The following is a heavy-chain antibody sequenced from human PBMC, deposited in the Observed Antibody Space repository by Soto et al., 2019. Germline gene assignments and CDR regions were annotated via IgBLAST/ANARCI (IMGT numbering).Heavy chain of an antibody. CDR3: ARHGSEYWYFDL. CDR2: IYYSGST. Sequence: QLQLQESGPGLVKPSETLSLTCTVSGGSISSSSYYWGWIRQPPGKGLEWIGNIYYSGSTYYNPSLKSRVTISVDTSKNQFSLKLSSVTAADTAVYYFARHGSEYWYFDLWGRGTLVTVSS. J-gene: IGHJ2*01. D-gene: IGHD1-26*01. V-gene: IGHV4-39*01. CDR1: GGSISSSSYY.